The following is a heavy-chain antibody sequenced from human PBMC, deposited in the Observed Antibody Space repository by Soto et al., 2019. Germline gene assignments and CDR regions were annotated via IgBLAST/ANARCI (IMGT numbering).Heavy chain of an antibody. D-gene: IGHD3-16*01. V-gene: IGHV3-21*05. Sequence: EVQLVESGGGLVQPGGSLRLSCAASGFTFSSSEMSWVRQAPGKGLEWVSYTSSSSSYIYYADSVKGRFTISRDNAKNSLYLQMNSLRAEDTAVYYCARSLSVYYDYAKGFDYWGQGTLVTVSS. CDR2: TSSSSSYI. CDR3: ARSLSVYYDYAKGFDY. CDR1: GFTFSSSE. J-gene: IGHJ4*02.